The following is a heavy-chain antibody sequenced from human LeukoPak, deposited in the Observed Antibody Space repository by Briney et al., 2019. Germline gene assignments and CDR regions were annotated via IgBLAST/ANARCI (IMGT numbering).Heavy chain of an antibody. V-gene: IGHV4-4*07. J-gene: IGHJ5*02. CDR2: ISSSGNT. CDR3: ARRVWEQRSVAHENWFDP. CDR1: GDSSNTYS. D-gene: IGHD1/OR15-1a*01. Sequence: SETLSLTCTVSGDSSNTYSWNWIRQPAGKALEWIGRISSSGNTNYNPSLRSRVTMSLDRSKNQFSLKLRSVTAADTAVYYCARRVWEQRSVAHENWFDPWGQGTLVSVSS.